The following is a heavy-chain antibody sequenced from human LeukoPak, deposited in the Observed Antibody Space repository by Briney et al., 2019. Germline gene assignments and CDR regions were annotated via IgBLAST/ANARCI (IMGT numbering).Heavy chain of an antibody. J-gene: IGHJ4*02. Sequence: QPGGSLRLSCAASGFTFRSYDMHWVRHVAGKGLEWVSSIGTAGDPFYPASVKGRFTISRENAKNSLYLQMNSLRVGDTAVYYCTREYEGSFDFWGQGTLVTVSS. CDR2: IGTAGDP. D-gene: IGHD3-3*01. CDR1: GFTFRSYD. CDR3: TREYEGSFDF. V-gene: IGHV3-13*05.